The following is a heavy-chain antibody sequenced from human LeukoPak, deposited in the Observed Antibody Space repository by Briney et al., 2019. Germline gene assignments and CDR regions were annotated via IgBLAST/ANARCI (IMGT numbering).Heavy chain of an antibody. Sequence: GGSLRLSCAASGFTFSRYWMHWVRQAPGKGLVWVSRIKSDGSSTNYADSVKGRFTISRDNAKNTLYLQMNSLRAEDTAVYYCARGHYGLEVWGQGTTVTVSS. CDR3: ARGHYGLEV. CDR1: GFTFSRYW. CDR2: IKSDGSST. V-gene: IGHV3-74*01. J-gene: IGHJ6*02.